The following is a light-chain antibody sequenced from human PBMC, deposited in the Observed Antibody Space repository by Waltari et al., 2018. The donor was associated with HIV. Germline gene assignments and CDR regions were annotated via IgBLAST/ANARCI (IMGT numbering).Light chain of an antibody. V-gene: IGKV1-39*01. CDR1: QSINTY. CDR3: QQSYSTLALT. J-gene: IGKJ4*01. Sequence: DIQMTKSPSSLSVSVGDRVTVPCRASQSINTYLNWYQHKPGRAPKLLIYAASTLQTGVPSRFSGSGSGTDFSLTISSLQPEDFATYYCQQSYSTLALTFGGGTRVDMK. CDR2: AAS.